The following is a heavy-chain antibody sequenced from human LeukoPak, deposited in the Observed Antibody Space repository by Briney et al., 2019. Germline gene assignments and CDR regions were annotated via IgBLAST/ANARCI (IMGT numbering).Heavy chain of an antibody. D-gene: IGHD3-3*01. Sequence: SETLSLTCTVSGGSISSGDYYWSWIRQPPGKGLEWIGYIYYSGSTYYNPSLKSRVTISVGTSKNQFSLKLSSVTAADTAVYYCARDPKRFLEWLPLGFDPWGQGTLVTVSS. CDR1: GGSISSGDYY. V-gene: IGHV4-30-4*01. CDR2: IYYSGST. J-gene: IGHJ5*02. CDR3: ARDPKRFLEWLPLGFDP.